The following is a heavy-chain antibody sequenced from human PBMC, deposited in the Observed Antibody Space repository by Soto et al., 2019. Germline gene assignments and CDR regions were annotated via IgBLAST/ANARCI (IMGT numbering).Heavy chain of an antibody. CDR1: GFTFDDYG. V-gene: IGHV3-20*04. CDR3: AREEEASTGTKWFDP. Sequence: SGGSLRLSCVVSGFTFDDYGMSWVRQAPGKGLEWVASIIWNGDRSSYVDSVRGRFTISRDNAKNSLYLQMSSLRAEDTAFYYCAREEEASTGTKWFDPWGQGTLVTVSS. CDR2: IIWNGDRS. D-gene: IGHD1-1*01. J-gene: IGHJ5*02.